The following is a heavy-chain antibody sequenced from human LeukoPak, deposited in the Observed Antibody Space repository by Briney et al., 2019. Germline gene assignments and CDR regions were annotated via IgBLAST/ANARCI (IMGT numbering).Heavy chain of an antibody. CDR1: GFPFSGSA. CDR3: TTDTRRVVVPK. Sequence: PGGSLKLSCAASGFPFSGSAVHWVRQASGKGLEWVGRIRSKTDSYATAYAASLKGRFTISRDDSKTSLYLQMNNLKTEDTAVYYCTTDTRRVVVPKWGQGTLVTVSS. V-gene: IGHV3-73*01. CDR2: IRSKTDSYAT. J-gene: IGHJ4*02. D-gene: IGHD2-15*01.